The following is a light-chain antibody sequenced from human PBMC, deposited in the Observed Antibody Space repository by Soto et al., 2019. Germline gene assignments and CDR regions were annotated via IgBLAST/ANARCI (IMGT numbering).Light chain of an antibody. J-gene: IGLJ3*02. CDR2: EDT. CDR3: SSYAGSSTLV. Sequence: QSALTQPASVSGSPGQSVTISCTGTSSDVGSYNLVSWYQQHPGKAPKVVIYEDTKRPSGVSDHFSGSKSGNTASLIISGLQADDEADYYCSSYAGSSTLVFGGGTQLTVL. CDR1: SSDVGSYNL. V-gene: IGLV2-23*01.